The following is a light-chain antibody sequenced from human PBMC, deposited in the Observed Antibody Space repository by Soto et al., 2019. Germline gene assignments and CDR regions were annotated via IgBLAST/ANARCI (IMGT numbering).Light chain of an antibody. J-gene: IGKJ3*01. V-gene: IGKV3-11*01. CDR1: QSVSSY. CDR3: QQRSHWPPT. Sequence: EIVLTQSPATLSLSPGERATLSCRASQSVSSYLAWYQQKPGQAPRLLIYDASNRATGIPARFSGSGSGTDFTLTISSLEPEDFAVYYCQQRSHWPPTFGPGTKVGIK. CDR2: DAS.